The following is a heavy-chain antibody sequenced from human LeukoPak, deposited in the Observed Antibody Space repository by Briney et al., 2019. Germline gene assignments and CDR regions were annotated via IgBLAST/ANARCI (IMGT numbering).Heavy chain of an antibody. CDR1: GGSISSYY. CDR3: ARRGYPYGFDY. Sequence: PSETLSLTCIVSGGSISSYYWSWIRQPPGKGLEWIGYIYYSGSTNYNPSLKSRVTISVDTSKNQFSMKVSSVTAADTAVYYCARRGYPYGFDYWGQGTLVTVSS. CDR2: IYYSGST. J-gene: IGHJ4*02. V-gene: IGHV4-59*01. D-gene: IGHD5-18*01.